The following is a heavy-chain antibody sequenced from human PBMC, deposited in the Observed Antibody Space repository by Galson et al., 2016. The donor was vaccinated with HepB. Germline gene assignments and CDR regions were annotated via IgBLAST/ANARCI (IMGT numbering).Heavy chain of an antibody. CDR2: IYYSGST. CDR1: GGSISSSSYY. D-gene: IGHD1-7*01. CDR3: ARHYRGITGTTAFDP. J-gene: IGHJ5*02. V-gene: IGHV4-39*01. Sequence: SETLSLTCTVSGGSISSSSYYWGWIRQPPGRGLEWIGSIYYSGSTYYNPSLKSRVTISVDTSKKQFSLKMSSVTAADTAVYYCARHYRGITGTTAFDPWGQGTLVTVSS.